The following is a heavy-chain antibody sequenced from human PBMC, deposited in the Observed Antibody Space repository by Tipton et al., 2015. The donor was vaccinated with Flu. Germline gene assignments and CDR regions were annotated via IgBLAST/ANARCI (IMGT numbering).Heavy chain of an antibody. CDR2: VSGSGRGDSI. CDR3: AKSADYYASGTPFDS. V-gene: IGHV3-23*04. Sequence: VQLVQSGGGLIQPGGSLRLSCATSGFNFNSNAMTWVRQAPGKGLEWISAVSGSGRGDSIYYGESVRGRFTISRDKSTNTVYLQMNDLRADDTAVYYCAKSADYYASGTPFDSWGQGTRVTVSS. CDR1: GFNFNSNA. J-gene: IGHJ4*02. D-gene: IGHD3-10*01.